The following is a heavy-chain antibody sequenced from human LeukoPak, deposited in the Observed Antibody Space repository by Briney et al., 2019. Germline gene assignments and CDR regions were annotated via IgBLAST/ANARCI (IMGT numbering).Heavy chain of an antibody. V-gene: IGHV4-34*01. D-gene: IGHD3-10*01. J-gene: IGHJ5*02. CDR2: INHSGST. Sequence: SETLSLTCAVSGGSFSGYYWSWIRQPPGKGLEWIWEINHSGSTNYNPSLKRRVTISLDTSKNQFSLEMSSVTATDTAVYRCQRVPTQTYYYGPGTSRRFDPWGQGTPVTLPS. CDR1: GGSFSGYY. CDR3: QRVPTQTYYYGPGTSRRFDP.